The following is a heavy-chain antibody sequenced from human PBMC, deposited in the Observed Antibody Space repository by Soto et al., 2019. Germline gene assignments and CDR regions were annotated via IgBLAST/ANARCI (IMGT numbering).Heavy chain of an antibody. V-gene: IGHV3-23*01. Sequence: GGSLRLSCAASGFTFSSYSMNWVRQAPGKGLEWVSAISGSGGSTYYADSVKGRFTISRDNSKNTLYLQMNSLRAEDTAVYYCAKDEGDYYGSGSYYGAFDIWGQGTMVTVSS. CDR1: GFTFSSYS. D-gene: IGHD3-10*01. CDR2: ISGSGGST. J-gene: IGHJ3*02. CDR3: AKDEGDYYGSGSYYGAFDI.